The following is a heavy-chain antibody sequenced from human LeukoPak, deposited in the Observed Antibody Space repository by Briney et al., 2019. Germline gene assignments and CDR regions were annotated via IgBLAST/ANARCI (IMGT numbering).Heavy chain of an antibody. J-gene: IGHJ4*02. CDR3: ARVGVITLLDYFDY. D-gene: IGHD3-22*01. CDR1: GFTLSDYY. Sequence: PGGSLRLSCAASGFTLSDYYMSWIRQAPGKGLEWVSYISSSGSTIYYADSVKGRFTISRDNAKNSLYLQMNSLRAEDTAVYYCARVGVITLLDYFDYWGQGTLVTVSS. V-gene: IGHV3-11*04. CDR2: ISSSGSTI.